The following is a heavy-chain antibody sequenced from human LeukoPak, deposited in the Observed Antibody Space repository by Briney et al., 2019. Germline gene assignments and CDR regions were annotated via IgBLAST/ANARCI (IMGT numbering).Heavy chain of an antibody. V-gene: IGHV3-20*04. Sequence: GGSLRLSCAASGFTFDDYGMSWVRQAPGKGLEWVSGINRNGGSTGYADSVKGRFTISRDNAKNSLYLQMNSLRAEDTALYYCARGIGVVVVPAAVDYWGQGTLVTVSS. D-gene: IGHD2-2*01. CDR1: GFTFDDYG. CDR2: INRNGGST. CDR3: ARGIGVVVVPAAVDY. J-gene: IGHJ4*02.